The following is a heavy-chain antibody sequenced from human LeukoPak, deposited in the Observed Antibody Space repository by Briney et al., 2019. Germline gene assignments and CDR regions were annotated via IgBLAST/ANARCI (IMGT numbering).Heavy chain of an antibody. J-gene: IGHJ6*02. CDR3: ARGIINYYGMDV. Sequence: GGSLRLSCAASGFTFSSYDMHWVRQATGKGLEWVSAIGTAGDTYYPGSVKGRFTISRENAKNSLYLQMNSLRAGDTAVYYCARGIINYYGMDVWGQGTTVTVSS. CDR2: IGTAGDT. V-gene: IGHV3-13*01. CDR1: GFTFSSYD.